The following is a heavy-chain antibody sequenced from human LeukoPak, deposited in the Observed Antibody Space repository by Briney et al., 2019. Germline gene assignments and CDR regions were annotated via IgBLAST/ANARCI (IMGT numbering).Heavy chain of an antibody. Sequence: GGSLRLSCAASGFTFSSYWMSWVRQAPGKGLEWVANIKQDGSEKYYVDSVKGRFTISGDNAKNSLFLQMNSLRAEDTAVYYCARDRAPGSWQGALDIWGQGTMVTVSS. CDR1: GFTFSSYW. CDR2: IKQDGSEK. D-gene: IGHD1-26*01. CDR3: ARDRAPGSWQGALDI. V-gene: IGHV3-7*01. J-gene: IGHJ3*02.